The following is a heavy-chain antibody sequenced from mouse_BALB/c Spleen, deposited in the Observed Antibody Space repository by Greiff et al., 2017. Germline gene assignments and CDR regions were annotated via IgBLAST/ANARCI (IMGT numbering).Heavy chain of an antibody. CDR1: GYAFSSSW. CDR3: ARDWHYAMDY. Sequence: QVQLKQSGPELVKPGASVKISCKASGYAFSSSWMNWVKQRPGQGLEWIGRIYPGDGDTNYNGKFKGKATLTADKSSSTAYMQLSSLTSVDSAVYFCARDWHYAMDYWGQGTSVTVSS. V-gene: IGHV1-82*01. CDR2: IYPGDGDT. J-gene: IGHJ4*01.